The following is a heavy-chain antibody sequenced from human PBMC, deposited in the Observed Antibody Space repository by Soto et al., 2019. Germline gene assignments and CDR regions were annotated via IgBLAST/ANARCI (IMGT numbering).Heavy chain of an antibody. CDR1: GGSFSGYY. V-gene: IGHV4-34*01. D-gene: IGHD3-22*01. CDR2: INHSGST. CDR3: ARGRGYYYDSSGYYYGNWFDP. Sequence: SETLSLTCAVYGGSFSGYYWSWIRQPPGKGLEWIGEINHSGSTNYNPSLKSRVTISVDTSKNQFSLKLSSVTAAETAVYYCARGRGYYYDSSGYYYGNWFDPWGQGTLVTVSS. J-gene: IGHJ5*02.